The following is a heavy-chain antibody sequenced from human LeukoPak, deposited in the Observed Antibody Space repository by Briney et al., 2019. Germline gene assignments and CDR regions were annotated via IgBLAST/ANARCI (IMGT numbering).Heavy chain of an antibody. J-gene: IGHJ6*02. V-gene: IGHV3-33*01. CDR1: GFTFSSYG. CDR3: ARDRLVPAAKRMYYYYGMDV. Sequence: GGSLRLSCAASGFTFSSYGMHWVRQAPGKGLEWVAVIWYDGSNKYYADSVKGRFTISRDNSKNTLYLQMNSLRAEDTAVYYCARDRLVPAAKRMYYYYGMDVWGQGTTVTVSS. D-gene: IGHD2-2*01. CDR2: IWYDGSNK.